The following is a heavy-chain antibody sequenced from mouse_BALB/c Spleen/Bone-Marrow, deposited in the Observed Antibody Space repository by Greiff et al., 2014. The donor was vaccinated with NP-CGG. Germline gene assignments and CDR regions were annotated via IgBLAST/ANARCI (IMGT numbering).Heavy chain of an antibody. V-gene: IGHV1-54*01. J-gene: IGHJ2*01. Sequence: VKLQESGAELVRPGTAVNVSCKASGYAFTNYLIEWVKQRPGQGLEWIGVINPGSGGANYNEKFKGKATLTADKSSSTAYMQLSSLTSDDSAVYFFARFGRYYFDYWGQGPTLTVSS. CDR1: GYAFTNYL. CDR2: INPGSGGA. CDR3: ARFGRYYFDY.